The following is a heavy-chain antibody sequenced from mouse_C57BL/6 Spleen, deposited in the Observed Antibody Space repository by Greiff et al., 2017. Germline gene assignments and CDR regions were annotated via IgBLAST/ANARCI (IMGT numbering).Heavy chain of an antibody. CDR2: IDPEDGDT. CDR3: TTPDSNYEYFDV. V-gene: IGHV14-1*01. Sequence: VQLKPSGAELVRPGASVKLSCTASGFNIKDYYMHWVKQRPEQGLEWIGRIDPEDGDTEYAPKFQGKDTMTADTSSNTAYLQLSSLTSEDTAVYYCTTPDSNYEYFDVWGTGTTVTVSS. D-gene: IGHD2-5*01. CDR1: GFNIKDYY. J-gene: IGHJ1*03.